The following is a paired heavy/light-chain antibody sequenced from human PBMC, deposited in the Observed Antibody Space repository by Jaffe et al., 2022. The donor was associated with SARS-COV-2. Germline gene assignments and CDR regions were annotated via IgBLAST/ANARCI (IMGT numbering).Light chain of an antibody. CDR3: SAWDSSLSFWL. V-gene: IGLV10-54*04. CDR1: NNNVGNEG. CDR2: TNN. Sequence: QAGLTQPPSVSQGLRQTAALTCTGNNNNVGNEGVAWLQQHQGHPPKLLSYTNNNRPSGISERFSASRSGNTASLTITGLQPEDEADYYCSAWDSSLSFWLFGGGTKLTVL. J-gene: IGLJ3*02.
Heavy chain of an antibody. V-gene: IGHV4-59*01. CDR3: ARGFDY. J-gene: IGHJ4*02. CDR1: GGSISSYN. CDR2: IYSSGST. Sequence: QVQLQESGPGLVKPSETLSLTCTVSGGSISSYNWNWIRQPPGKGLEWIGLIYSSGSTNYNPSLKSRVTISVDTSKKQFSLRLSSVTAADTAVYYCARGFDYWGQGTLVTVSS.